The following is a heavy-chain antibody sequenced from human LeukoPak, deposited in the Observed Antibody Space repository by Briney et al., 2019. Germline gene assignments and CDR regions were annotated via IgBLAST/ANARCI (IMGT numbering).Heavy chain of an antibody. J-gene: IGHJ3*02. Sequence: SETLSLTCAVYGGSFSGYYWSWIRQPPGKGLEWIGEINHSGSTNYNPSLKSRVTISVDTSKNQFSLKLSSVTAADTAVYYCARWRNFLHAVDIWGHGTMVTVSS. CDR3: ARWRNFLHAVDI. D-gene: IGHD3-3*01. CDR2: INHSGST. V-gene: IGHV4-34*01. CDR1: GGSFSGYY.